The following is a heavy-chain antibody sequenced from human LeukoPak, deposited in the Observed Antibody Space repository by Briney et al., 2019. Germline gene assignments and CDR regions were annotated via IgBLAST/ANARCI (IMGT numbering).Heavy chain of an antibody. CDR3: ACLTTADAFDI. V-gene: IGHV4-4*07. CDR2: IYTSGST. D-gene: IGHD3-22*01. CDR1: GGSISSYY. Sequence: PETLSLTCTVSGGSISSYYWSWIRQPAGKGLEWIGRIYTSGSTNYNPSLKSRVTISVDTSKNQFSLKLSSVTAADTAVYYCACLTTADAFDIWGQGTMVTVSS. J-gene: IGHJ3*02.